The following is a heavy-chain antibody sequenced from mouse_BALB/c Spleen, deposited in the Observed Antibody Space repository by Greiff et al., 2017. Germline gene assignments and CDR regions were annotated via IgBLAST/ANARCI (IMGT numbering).Heavy chain of an antibody. J-gene: IGHJ3*01. CDR3: ARPLDPWFAY. Sequence: VQLQESGPSLVQPSQSLSITCTVSGFSLTSYGVHWVRQPPGKGLEWLGVIWAGGSTNYNSALMSRLSISKDNSKSQVFLKMNSLQTDDTAMYYCARPLDPWFAYWGQGTLVTVSA. CDR1: GFSLTSYG. V-gene: IGHV2-9*02. CDR2: IWAGGST.